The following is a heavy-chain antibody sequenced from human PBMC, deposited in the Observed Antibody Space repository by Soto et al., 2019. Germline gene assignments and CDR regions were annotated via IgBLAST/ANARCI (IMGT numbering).Heavy chain of an antibody. D-gene: IGHD2-15*01. Sequence: GAAVKVPCKAAGYTFASYGISWVRQAPGRGLEWMGWINPDNGNTNSAQKFQARVITTRDTSASTAYMDLSSLRSEDTAVYYCARGIATGQLDPWGQGTLVTVS. J-gene: IGHJ5*02. CDR1: GYTFASYG. CDR2: INPDNGNT. V-gene: IGHV1-18*04. CDR3: ARGIATGQLDP.